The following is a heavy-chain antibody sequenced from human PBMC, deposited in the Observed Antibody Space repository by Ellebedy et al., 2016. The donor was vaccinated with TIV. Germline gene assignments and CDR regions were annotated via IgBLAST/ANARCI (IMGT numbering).Heavy chain of an antibody. D-gene: IGHD5-12*01. J-gene: IGHJ4*02. CDR1: GASFSSRSYY. CDR3: ARQVWAGYSGYGIYYFDY. Sequence: MPSETLSLTCTVSGASFSSRSYYWGWIRQPPGKGLEWIGNIYYSGSPYYSPSLKSRLTISVDTSKNQFSLKLSSVTAADTAVYYCARQVWAGYSGYGIYYFDYWGQGILVTVSS. CDR2: IYYSGSP. V-gene: IGHV4-39*01.